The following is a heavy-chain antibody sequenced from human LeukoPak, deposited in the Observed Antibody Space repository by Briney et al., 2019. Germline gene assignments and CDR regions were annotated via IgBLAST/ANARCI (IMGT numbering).Heavy chain of an antibody. J-gene: IGHJ4*02. CDR3: AKDRVGNSRGWYDY. CDR1: GFTFDDYA. Sequence: PGGSLRLSCAASGFTFDDYAMHWVRQAPGKGLEWVSGISWNSGSIGYADSVKGRFTISRDNAKNSLYLQMNSLRAEDTALYYCAKDRVGNSRGWYDYWGQGTLVTVSS. V-gene: IGHV3-9*01. CDR2: ISWNSGSI. D-gene: IGHD6-19*01.